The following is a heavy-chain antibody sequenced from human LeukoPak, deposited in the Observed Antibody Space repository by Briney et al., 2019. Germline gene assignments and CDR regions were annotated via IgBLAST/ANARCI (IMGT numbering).Heavy chain of an antibody. D-gene: IGHD1-26*01. Sequence: GGSLRLSCAASGFTFSDYYMSWIRQAPGKGLEWVSYISSSGSTIYYADSVKGRITISRDNAKNSLYLQMNSLRAEDTAVYYCASSLGWELPFDYWGQGTLVTVSS. CDR1: GFTFSDYY. CDR3: ASSLGWELPFDY. J-gene: IGHJ4*02. V-gene: IGHV3-11*01. CDR2: ISSSGSTI.